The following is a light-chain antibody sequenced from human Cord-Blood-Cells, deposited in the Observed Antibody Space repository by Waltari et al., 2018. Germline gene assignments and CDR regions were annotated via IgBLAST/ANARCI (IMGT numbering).Light chain of an antibody. Sequence: QSALTQPASVSGSPGQSLTISCTVTSSDVGGYNYVSWYQQHPGKAPKLMIYDVSNRPSGVSNRFSGSKSGNTASLTISGLQAEDEADYYCSSYTSSSTLYVFGTGTKVTVL. CDR1: SSDVGGYNY. CDR2: DVS. J-gene: IGLJ1*01. CDR3: SSYTSSSTLYV. V-gene: IGLV2-14*01.